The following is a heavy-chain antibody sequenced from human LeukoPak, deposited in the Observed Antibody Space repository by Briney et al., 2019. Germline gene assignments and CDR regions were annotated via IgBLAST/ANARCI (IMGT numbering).Heavy chain of an antibody. J-gene: IGHJ6*02. CDR1: GFTFSSYA. Sequence: GGSLRLSCAASGFTFSSYAMSWVRQAPGKGLEWDSAISGSGGSTYYADSVKGRFTISRDNSKNTLYLQMNSLRAEDTAVYYCARSVGYYYTMDVWGQGTTVTVSS. CDR3: ARSVGYYYTMDV. V-gene: IGHV3-23*01. CDR2: ISGSGGST. D-gene: IGHD2-15*01.